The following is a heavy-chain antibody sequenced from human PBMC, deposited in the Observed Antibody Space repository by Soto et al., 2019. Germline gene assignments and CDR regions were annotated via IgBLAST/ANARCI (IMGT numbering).Heavy chain of an antibody. J-gene: IGHJ4*02. D-gene: IGHD3-10*01. V-gene: IGHV3-30*18. CDR2: ISYDGSNK. CDR3: AKYPGTGTNPSDY. Sequence: GGSLRLSCAASGFTFSSYGMHWVRQAPGKGLEWVAVISYDGSNKYYADSVKGRFTISRDNSKNTLYLQMNSLRAEDTAVYYCAKYPGTGTNPSDYWGQGTLVTVSS. CDR1: GFTFSSYG.